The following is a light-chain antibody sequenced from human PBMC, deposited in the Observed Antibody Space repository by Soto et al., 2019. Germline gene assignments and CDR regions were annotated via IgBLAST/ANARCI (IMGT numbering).Light chain of an antibody. Sequence: SLLPQPASVSGSPGQSITISCTGARSDVGGYNYVSWYQQHPGKAPKFMIYDVSSRPSGVSNRFSGSKSGNTASLTISGLQAEDEADYYCCSYTTSNTRQIVFGTGTKVTVL. CDR3: CSYTTSNTRQIV. CDR2: DVS. V-gene: IGLV2-14*03. J-gene: IGLJ1*01. CDR1: RSDVGGYNY.